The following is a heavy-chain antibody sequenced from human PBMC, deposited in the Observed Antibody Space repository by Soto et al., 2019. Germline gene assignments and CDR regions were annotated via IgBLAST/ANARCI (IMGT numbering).Heavy chain of an antibody. D-gene: IGHD3-3*01. Sequence: QITLKESGPTLVKPTQTLTLTCTFSGFSLSTSGVGVGWIRQPPGKALEWLALIYWDDDKSYSPSLKSRLTTPKDTSKNQVALTMPSMDPVDTATSYSAHDITMNYVMDVWGQGTTVTVSS. CDR3: AHDITMNYVMDV. CDR1: GFSLSTSGVG. CDR2: IYWDDDK. J-gene: IGHJ6*02. V-gene: IGHV2-5*02.